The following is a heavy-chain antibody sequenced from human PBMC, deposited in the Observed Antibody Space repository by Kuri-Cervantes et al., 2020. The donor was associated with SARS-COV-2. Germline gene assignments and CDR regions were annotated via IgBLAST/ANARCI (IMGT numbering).Heavy chain of an antibody. CDR3: ARDLLNYYDSSGYGY. V-gene: IGHV3-11*01. CDR2: ISSSGSTI. D-gene: IGHD3-22*01. J-gene: IGHJ4*02. Sequence: GGSLRLSCAASGFTFSDYYMSWIRQAPGKGLEWVSYISSSGSTIYYAHSVKGRFTISRDNAKNSLYLQMNSLRAEDTAVYYCARDLLNYYDSSGYGYWGQGTLVTVSS. CDR1: GFTFSDYY.